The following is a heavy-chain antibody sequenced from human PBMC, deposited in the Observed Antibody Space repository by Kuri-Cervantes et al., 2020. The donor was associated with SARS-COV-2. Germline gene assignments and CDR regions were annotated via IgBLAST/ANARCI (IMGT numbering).Heavy chain of an antibody. Sequence: GGSLRLSCEVSGFLFSDSAIHWVRQASGKGLEWVGRVRGKANNYATAYAASVKGRFTISRDDSKNVAYLQMSSLKTEDTAVYYCTTLIDYWGQGALVTVSS. J-gene: IGHJ4*02. V-gene: IGHV3-73*01. CDR3: TTLIDY. CDR2: VRGKANNYAT. CDR1: GFLFSDSA.